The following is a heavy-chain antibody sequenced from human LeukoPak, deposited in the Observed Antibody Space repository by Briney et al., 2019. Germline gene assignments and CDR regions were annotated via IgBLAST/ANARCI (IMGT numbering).Heavy chain of an antibody. V-gene: IGHV4-39*01. CDR3: ASTSYYYDSSGYYVY. CDR1: GGSISSSSYY. D-gene: IGHD3-22*01. J-gene: IGHJ4*02. CDR2: IYYSGST. Sequence: PSETLSLTCTVSGGSISSSSYYWGWIRQPPGKGLEWIGSIYYSGSTYYNPSLKSRVTISVDTSKNQFSLKLSSVTAADTAVYYCASTSYYYDSSGYYVYRGQGTLVTVSS.